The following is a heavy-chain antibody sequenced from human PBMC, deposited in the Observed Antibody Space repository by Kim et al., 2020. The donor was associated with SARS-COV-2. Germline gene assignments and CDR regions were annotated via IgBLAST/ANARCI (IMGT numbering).Heavy chain of an antibody. V-gene: IGHV1-2*02. CDR1: GYTFTGYY. Sequence: ASVKVSCKASGYTFTGYYMHWVRQAPGQGLEWMGWINPNSGGTNYAQKFQGRVTMTRDTSISTAYMELSRLRSDDTAVYYCARALYCSGGSCYHRPYYYYGMDVWGQGTTVTVSS. CDR2: INPNSGGT. J-gene: IGHJ6*02. CDR3: ARALYCSGGSCYHRPYYYYGMDV. D-gene: IGHD2-15*01.